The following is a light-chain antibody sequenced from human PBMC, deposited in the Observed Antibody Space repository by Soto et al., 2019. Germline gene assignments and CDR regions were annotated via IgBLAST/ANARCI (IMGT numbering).Light chain of an antibody. CDR1: QSVRSN. CDR2: GAS. CDR3: QQYNNWPRT. Sequence: EIVVTHSPATLSVSRWERATLSCRASQSVRSNLAWYQQKPGQAPRLLIYGASTRATGTPARFSGSGSGTEFTLTITSLQSEDFAIYYCQQYNNWPRTFGQGTKVDIK. J-gene: IGKJ1*01. V-gene: IGKV3-15*01.